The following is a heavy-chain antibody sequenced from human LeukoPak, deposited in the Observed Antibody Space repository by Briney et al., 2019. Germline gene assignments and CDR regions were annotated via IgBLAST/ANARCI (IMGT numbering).Heavy chain of an antibody. D-gene: IGHD6-19*01. CDR1: GFTFSSYA. Sequence: GGPLRLSCAASGFTFSSYAMSWVRQAPGKGLEWVSAISGSGGSTYYADSVKGRFTISRDNAKNSLYLQMNSLRAEDTAVYYCARSYSSGWYISFGARLDAFDIWGQGTMVTVSS. J-gene: IGHJ3*02. V-gene: IGHV3-23*01. CDR2: ISGSGGST. CDR3: ARSYSSGWYISFGARLDAFDI.